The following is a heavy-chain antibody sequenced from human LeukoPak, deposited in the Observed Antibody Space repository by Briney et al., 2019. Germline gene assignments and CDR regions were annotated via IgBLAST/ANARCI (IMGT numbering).Heavy chain of an antibody. D-gene: IGHD3-10*01. Sequence: GASVKVSCKASGYTFTSYAMHWVRQAPGQRLEWMGWINAGNGNTKYSQKFQGRVTITRDTSASTAYMELSSLRSEDTAVYYCAGGTYYYGSGVSPVDYWGQGTLVTVSS. CDR1: GYTFTSYA. V-gene: IGHV1-3*01. J-gene: IGHJ4*02. CDR3: AGGTYYYGSGVSPVDY. CDR2: INAGNGNT.